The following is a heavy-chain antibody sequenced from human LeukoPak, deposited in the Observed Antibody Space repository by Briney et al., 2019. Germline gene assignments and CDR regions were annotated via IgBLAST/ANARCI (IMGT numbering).Heavy chain of an antibody. CDR1: GYTFTSYG. Sequence: ASVKVSCKASGYTFTSYGISWVRQAPGQGLEWMGWISAYNGNTNYAQKLQGRVTMTEDTSTDTAYMELSSLRSEDTAVYYCATPLPQNYYYGMDVWGQGTTVTVSS. CDR2: ISAYNGNT. CDR3: ATPLPQNYYYGMDV. J-gene: IGHJ6*02. V-gene: IGHV1-18*01.